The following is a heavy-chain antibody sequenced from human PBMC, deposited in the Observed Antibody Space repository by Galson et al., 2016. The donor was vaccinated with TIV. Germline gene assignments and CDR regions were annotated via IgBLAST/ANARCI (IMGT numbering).Heavy chain of an antibody. D-gene: IGHD3-10*01. J-gene: IGHJ6*03. CDR1: GFTFDDHG. CDR2: INWNGGGT. Sequence: SLRLSCAASGFTFDDHGMSWVRQPPGKGLEWVSGINWNGGGTAYADSVKGRFTISRDNAKNSLYLQMNSLRVEDTALYFCARLNGDTAYCFYIDVWGKGTTVTVS. CDR3: ARLNGDTAYCFYIDV. V-gene: IGHV3-20*04.